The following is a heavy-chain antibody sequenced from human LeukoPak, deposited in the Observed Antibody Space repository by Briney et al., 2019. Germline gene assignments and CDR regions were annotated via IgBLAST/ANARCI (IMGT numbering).Heavy chain of an antibody. J-gene: IGHJ5*02. CDR2: ISYDGSNK. D-gene: IGHD3-22*01. V-gene: IGHV3-30-3*01. Sequence: PGRSLRLSCAASGFTFSSYAMHWVRQAPGKGLEWVAVISYDGSNKYYADSVKGRFTISRDNSKNTLYLQMNSLKSEDTAVYYCASPLNYYDRIDPWGQGTLVTVSS. CDR3: ASPLNYYDRIDP. CDR1: GFTFSSYA.